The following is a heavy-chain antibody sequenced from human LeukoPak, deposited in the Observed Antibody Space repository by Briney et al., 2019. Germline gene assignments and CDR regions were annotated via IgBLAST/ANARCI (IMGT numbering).Heavy chain of an antibody. CDR3: ARQRSQPYYFDY. CDR1: GYSFTSYW. V-gene: IGHV5-51*01. Sequence: GESLKISCKGSGYSFTSYWIGSVRPMSGKGLEWGEIIYAGDSDTRYSPSFQGQVTISADKSISTAYLQWSSLKASDTAMYYCARQRSQPYYFDYWGQGTLVTVSS. D-gene: IGHD1-14*01. CDR2: IYAGDSDT. J-gene: IGHJ4*02.